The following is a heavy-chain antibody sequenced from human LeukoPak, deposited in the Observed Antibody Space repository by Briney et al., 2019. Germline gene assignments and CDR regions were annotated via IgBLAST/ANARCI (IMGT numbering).Heavy chain of an antibody. CDR2: LSPHGNYE. CDR1: GFTFSDYG. Sequence: GGSLRLSCAASGFTFSDYGILWVRQAPGKGLEWVAVLSPHGNYEYYADSVQGRFTVSRDDSKNTVYLQMNSLRDEDTAVYYCARDRIDRSLDYWGQGTLLTVSS. CDR3: ARDRIDRSLDY. D-gene: IGHD2-15*01. J-gene: IGHJ4*02. V-gene: IGHV3-33*01.